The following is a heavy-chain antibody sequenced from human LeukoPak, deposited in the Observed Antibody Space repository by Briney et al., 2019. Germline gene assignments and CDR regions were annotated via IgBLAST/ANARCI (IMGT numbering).Heavy chain of an antibody. CDR2: ISYDGSNK. J-gene: IGHJ1*01. D-gene: IGHD6-19*01. V-gene: IGHV3-30*04. CDR1: GFTFSSYA. CDR3: ARDQSEQWLVRFYFQH. Sequence: GGSLRLSCAASGFTFSSYAMHWVRQAPGKGLEWVAIISYDGSNKYYADSVKGRFTISRDNSKNTLYLQMNSLRAGDTAVYYCARDQSEQWLVRFYFQHWGQGTLVTVSS.